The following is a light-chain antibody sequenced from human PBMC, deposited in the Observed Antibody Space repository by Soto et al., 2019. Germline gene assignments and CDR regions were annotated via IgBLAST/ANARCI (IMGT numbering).Light chain of an antibody. J-gene: IGLJ1*01. CDR1: SSNIGAHYD. V-gene: IGLV1-40*01. Sequence: QSVLTQPPSVSGAPGQRVTISCTGSSSNIGAHYDVHWYQQLPGTAPKLLIYGNSNRPSGVPDRFSGSKSGTSASLAITGLQAEDEADYYCSSFGGSNVFGSGTKVTVL. CDR3: SSFGGSNV. CDR2: GNS.